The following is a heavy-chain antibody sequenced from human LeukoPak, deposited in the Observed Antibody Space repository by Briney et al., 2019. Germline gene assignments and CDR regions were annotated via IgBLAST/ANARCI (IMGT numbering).Heavy chain of an antibody. CDR3: ARGPRYDFLDV. Sequence: PSETLSLTCAVYGGSFSGYYWSWIRQPPGKGLEWIGEINHSGSTNYNPSLKSRVTMSVDTSKNQFSLKLSSVTAADTAVYYCARGPRYDFLDVWGKGTTVTVSS. V-gene: IGHV4-34*01. J-gene: IGHJ6*04. D-gene: IGHD3-3*01. CDR1: GGSFSGYY. CDR2: INHSGST.